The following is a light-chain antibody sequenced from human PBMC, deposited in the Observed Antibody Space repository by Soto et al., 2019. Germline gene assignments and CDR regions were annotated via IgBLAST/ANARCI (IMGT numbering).Light chain of an antibody. Sequence: QLVLTQSPSASASLGASVKLTCTLSSGHSSYAIAWHQQQPEKGPRYLMKLNSDGSHSKGDAIPDRFSGSSSGAERYLTISSLQSEDEADYYCQTWVTGIQVFGGGTQLTVL. CDR3: QTWVTGIQV. J-gene: IGLJ2*01. CDR2: LNSDGSH. CDR1: SGHSSYA. V-gene: IGLV4-69*01.